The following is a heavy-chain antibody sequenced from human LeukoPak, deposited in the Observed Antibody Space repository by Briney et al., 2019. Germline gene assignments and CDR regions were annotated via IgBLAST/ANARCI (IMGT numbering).Heavy chain of an antibody. CDR2: ISTDGTGT. V-gene: IGHV3-74*01. CDR3: ARDAVSGSAGY. D-gene: IGHD1-26*01. J-gene: IGHJ4*02. Sequence: GGSLRLSCAASGFTFSNYGMHWVRQAPGKGLVWVSRISTDGTGTGYADSVKGRFTISRDNAKNTLYLQMNSLRAEDTAVYYCARDAVSGSAGYWGQGTLVTVSS. CDR1: GFTFSNYG.